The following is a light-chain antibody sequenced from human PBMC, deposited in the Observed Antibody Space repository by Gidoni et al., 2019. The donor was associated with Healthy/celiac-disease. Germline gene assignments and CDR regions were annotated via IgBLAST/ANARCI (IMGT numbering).Light chain of an antibody. J-gene: IGLJ2*01. V-gene: IGLV7-46*01. CDR1: TGAVTSGHY. Sequence: QAVVTQEPSLTVSPGGTVTLTCGSSTGAVTSGHYPYWFQQKPGQAPRTLIYDTSNKHSWTPARFSGSLRGGKAALTLSGAQPEDEAEYYCLLSYSGAGRVFGGGTKLTVL. CDR3: LLSYSGAGRV. CDR2: DTS.